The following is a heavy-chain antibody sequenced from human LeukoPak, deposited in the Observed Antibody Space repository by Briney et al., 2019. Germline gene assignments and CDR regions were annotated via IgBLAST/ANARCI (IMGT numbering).Heavy chain of an antibody. CDR3: ARRYCTNGVCYLFDY. CDR1: GGSISSGDYY. Sequence: SQTLSLTCTVSGGSISSGDYYWSWIRLPPGKGLEWIGYIYYSGSTYYNPSLKSRVTISVDTSKNQFSLKLSSVTAADTAVYYCARRYCTNGVCYLFDYWGQGTLVTVSS. J-gene: IGHJ4*02. V-gene: IGHV4-30-4*01. D-gene: IGHD2-8*01. CDR2: IYYSGST.